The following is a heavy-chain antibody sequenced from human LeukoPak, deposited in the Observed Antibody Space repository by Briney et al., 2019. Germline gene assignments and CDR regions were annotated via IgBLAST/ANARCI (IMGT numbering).Heavy chain of an antibody. Sequence: AASVKVSCTASGGTFSRYAISWVRQAPGQGLEWMGGIIPIFGTANYAQKFQGRVTITADESTSTAYMELSSLRSEDTAVYYCARHYYGSGKGFDPWGQGTLVTVSS. CDR3: ARHYYGSGKGFDP. CDR1: GGTFSRYA. J-gene: IGHJ5*02. D-gene: IGHD3-10*01. V-gene: IGHV1-69*13. CDR2: IIPIFGTA.